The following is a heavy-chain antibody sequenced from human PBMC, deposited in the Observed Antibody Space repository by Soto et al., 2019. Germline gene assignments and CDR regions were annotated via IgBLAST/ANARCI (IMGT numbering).Heavy chain of an antibody. Sequence: GGSLRLSCAVSGFTFSSYWTSWVRQAPGKGLEWVANIKQDGSEKYYVDSVKGRFTISRDNAKNSLYLQMNSLRAEDTAVYYCASCPPPSSGYYYYYGMDVWGQGTTVTVSS. CDR2: IKQDGSEK. CDR1: GFTFSSYW. J-gene: IGHJ6*02. CDR3: ASCPPPSSGYYYYYGMDV. V-gene: IGHV3-7*01. D-gene: IGHD3-22*01.